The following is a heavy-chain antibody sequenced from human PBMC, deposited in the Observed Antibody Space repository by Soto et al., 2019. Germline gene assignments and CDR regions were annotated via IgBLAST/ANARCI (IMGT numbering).Heavy chain of an antibody. J-gene: IGHJ6*02. V-gene: IGHV1-69*01. CDR3: ARSQGGSSSLDIYYYYYYGMDV. CDR2: VIPIFGTP. CDR1: GGTFSTYA. D-gene: IGHD2-15*01. Sequence: QVQLVQSGAEVKKPGSSVKVSCKAPGGTFSTYALSWVRQAPGQGLEWMGGVIPIFGTPKYAQKFQGRVTITADESTSTGYMELRSLRPEDTAVYYCARSQGGSSSLDIYYYYYYGMDVWGQGTTVTVSS.